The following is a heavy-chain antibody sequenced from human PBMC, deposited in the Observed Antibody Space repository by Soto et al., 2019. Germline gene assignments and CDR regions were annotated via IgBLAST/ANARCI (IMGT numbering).Heavy chain of an antibody. Sequence: EVQLLESGGGLVQPGGSLRLSCAASGFTFSSYAMSWVRQAPGKGLEWVSAISGSGGSTYYADSVKGRFTISRDNSKNILYLQMDGLRAEDTAVYYCAKGRVRGLYCSGGSCYSEFDYWGQGTLVTVSS. J-gene: IGHJ4*02. CDR2: ISGSGGST. D-gene: IGHD2-15*01. CDR1: GFTFSSYA. V-gene: IGHV3-23*01. CDR3: AKGRVRGLYCSGGSCYSEFDY.